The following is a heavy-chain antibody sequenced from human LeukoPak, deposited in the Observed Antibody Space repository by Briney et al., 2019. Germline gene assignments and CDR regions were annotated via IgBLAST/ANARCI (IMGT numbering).Heavy chain of an antibody. CDR1: GFTFSSYG. D-gene: IGHD3-22*01. Sequence: GRSLRLSCAVSGFTFSSYGMDWVRQAPGEGLEWVAGISSDGSNKNYADSVKGRFTISRDNSKNTLYLQVNSLRAEATAVYYCAQELYYADSSGNIDYWGQGTLVTVSS. CDR3: AQELYYADSSGNIDY. CDR2: ISSDGSNK. V-gene: IGHV3-33*05. J-gene: IGHJ4*02.